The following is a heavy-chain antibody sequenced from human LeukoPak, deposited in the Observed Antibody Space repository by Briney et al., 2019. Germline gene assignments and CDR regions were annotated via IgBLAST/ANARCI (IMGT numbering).Heavy chain of an antibody. J-gene: IGHJ4*02. CDR2: IWYDGSNK. V-gene: IGHV3-33*01. Sequence: GVSLRLSCVASGFTFSSYGMHWVRQAPGKGLEWVAVIWYDGSNKYYADSVKGRFTISRDNSKNSLYLQMNSLRAEDTAVYYCARFRTWGDKAFDYWGQGTLVTVSS. CDR3: ARFRTWGDKAFDY. D-gene: IGHD2-21*02. CDR1: GFTFSSYG.